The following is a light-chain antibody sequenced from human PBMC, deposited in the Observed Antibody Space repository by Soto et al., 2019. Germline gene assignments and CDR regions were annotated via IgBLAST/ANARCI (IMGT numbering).Light chain of an antibody. CDR2: AAS. CDR3: QESYSGHALT. V-gene: IGKV1-39*01. Sequence: DIPLTQSPSSLSASVGDRVTITCRASQSISTYLNWYQQKVGKAPRVLIYAASTLQSGVPSRFSGSGSGTDFTLTISSLQPEDFAVYYCQESYSGHALTFGGGTKVEIK. J-gene: IGKJ4*01. CDR1: QSISTY.